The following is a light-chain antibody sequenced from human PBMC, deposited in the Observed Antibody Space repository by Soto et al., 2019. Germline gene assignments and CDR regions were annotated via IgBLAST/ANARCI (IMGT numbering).Light chain of an antibody. CDR3: QQYNTFWT. CDR1: QTISSW. Sequence: DIQVTQSPSTLSASVVDRVTITCLASQTISSWLVWYQQKPGKAPKLLIYDVSTLGSGVPSRFSGSGSGTDFTLTISRLQTDDFATYYCQQYNTFWTFGQGTKVDIK. V-gene: IGKV1-5*01. J-gene: IGKJ1*01. CDR2: DVS.